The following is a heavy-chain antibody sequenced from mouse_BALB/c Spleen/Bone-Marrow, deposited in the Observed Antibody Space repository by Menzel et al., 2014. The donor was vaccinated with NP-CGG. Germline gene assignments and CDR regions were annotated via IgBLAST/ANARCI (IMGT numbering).Heavy chain of an antibody. J-gene: IGHJ1*01. V-gene: IGHV1S130*01. CDR3: AREKIYGNYLWYFDV. CDR2: IHPNSGNT. CDR1: GYTFTSSW. D-gene: IGHD2-1*01. Sequence: VQLQQSGSVLVRPGASVKLSCKASGYTFTSSWMHWAKQRPGQGLEWIGEIHPNSGNTNYNGKSKGKATLTVDTSSSTAYVDLSSLTSEDSAVYYCAREKIYGNYLWYFDVWGAGTAVTVSS.